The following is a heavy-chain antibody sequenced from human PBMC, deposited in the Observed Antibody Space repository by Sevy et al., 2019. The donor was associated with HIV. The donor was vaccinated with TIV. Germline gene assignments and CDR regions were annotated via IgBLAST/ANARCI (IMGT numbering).Heavy chain of an antibody. D-gene: IGHD6-19*01. V-gene: IGHV3-33*01. CDR3: ARPRSGWHQYSHGLDV. CDR2: IRADGNNK. Sequence: GGSLRLSCVASGFSFSSYGMHWVRQAPGKGLEWVAVIRADGNNKYYEDSVKGRFIISRDNSKNTLYLQMISLRAEDTAAYYCARPRSGWHQYSHGLDVWGQGTTVTVSS. CDR1: GFSFSSYG. J-gene: IGHJ6*02.